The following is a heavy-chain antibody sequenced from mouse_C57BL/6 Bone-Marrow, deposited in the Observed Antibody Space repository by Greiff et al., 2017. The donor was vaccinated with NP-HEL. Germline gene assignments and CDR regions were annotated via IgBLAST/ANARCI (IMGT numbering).Heavy chain of an antibody. CDR1: GYTFTDYY. CDR3: AGVAGGY. CDR2: INPNNGGT. V-gene: IGHV1-26*01. D-gene: IGHD1-1*02. Sequence: VQLQQSGPELVKPGASVKISCKASGYTFTDYYMNWVKQSHGKSLEWIGDINPNNGGTSYNQKFKGKATLTVDKSSSTAYMELRSLTSEDSAVYYCAGVAGGYWGQGTTLTVSS. J-gene: IGHJ2*01.